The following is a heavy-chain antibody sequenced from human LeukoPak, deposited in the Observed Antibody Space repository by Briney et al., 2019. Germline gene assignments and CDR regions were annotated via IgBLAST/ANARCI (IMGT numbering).Heavy chain of an antibody. Sequence: GSVRVSCTASGYTFTGYYMNWVRRAPGQGLEWLGFINPSSGCTSYAETLQGRVTISRDTAKSSLYMEMSSLRPEDTAVYYCARDLWFVDTDDYWGQGTLVTVSS. J-gene: IGHJ4*02. CDR2: INPSSGCT. V-gene: IGHV1-46*04. CDR1: GYTFTGYY. D-gene: IGHD3/OR15-3a*01. CDR3: ARDLWFVDTDDY.